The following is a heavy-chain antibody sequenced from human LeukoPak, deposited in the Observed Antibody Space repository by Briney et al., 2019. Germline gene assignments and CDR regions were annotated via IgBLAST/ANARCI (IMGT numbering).Heavy chain of an antibody. Sequence: ASVKVSCKASGYTFTGYYMHWVRQAPGQGLEWMGWINPNSGGTNYAQKFQGRVTMTRDTSISTAYMELSRLRSDDTAVYYCARAMVRGVIGVPGWFDPWGQGTLVTVSS. D-gene: IGHD3-10*01. CDR3: ARAMVRGVIGVPGWFDP. CDR2: INPNSGGT. J-gene: IGHJ5*02. V-gene: IGHV1-2*02. CDR1: GYTFTGYY.